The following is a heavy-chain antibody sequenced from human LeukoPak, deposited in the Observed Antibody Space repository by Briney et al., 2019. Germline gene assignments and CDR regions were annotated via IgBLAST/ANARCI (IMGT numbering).Heavy chain of an antibody. CDR1: GFTFSIYW. J-gene: IGHJ4*02. D-gene: IGHD2-2*01. CDR2: IKQDGSEK. CDR3: ARDTYGYQLLPAD. Sequence: GGSLRLSCAASGFTFSIYWMSWVRQAPGKGLEWVANIKQDGSEKYYVDSVKGRVTISRDNAKNLLYLQMNSLRAEDTAVYFCARDTYGYQLLPADWGQGTLVTVSS. V-gene: IGHV3-7*03.